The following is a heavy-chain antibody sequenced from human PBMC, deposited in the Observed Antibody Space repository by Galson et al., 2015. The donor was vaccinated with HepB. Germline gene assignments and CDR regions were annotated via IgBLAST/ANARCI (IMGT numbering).Heavy chain of an antibody. J-gene: IGHJ3*02. Sequence: SETLSLTCAVYGGSFSASHWSWIRQSPGKGLEWIGEINHSGSTNDNPSLKSRVTMSVDTSKNQFSLRLTSVTAADTAVYYCARVDPTSESFDIWGQGTMVTVSS. CDR2: INHSGST. CDR1: GGSFSASH. CDR3: ARVDPTSESFDI. V-gene: IGHV4-34*01.